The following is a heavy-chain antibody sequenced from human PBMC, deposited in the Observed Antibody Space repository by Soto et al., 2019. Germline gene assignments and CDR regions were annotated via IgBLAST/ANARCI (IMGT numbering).Heavy chain of an antibody. J-gene: IGHJ4*02. V-gene: IGHV1-18*01. CDR2: ISAYNGNT. Sequence: QVHLVQSGAEVKKPGASVKVSCKASGFTFTSYAITWVRQAPGQGLEWMGWISAYNGNTKYAQHLQGRVTMTTDTSTSTAYMELGSLTSDDTAVYYCARDFTGWPPDGVDSWGKGTMVTVSS. D-gene: IGHD3-16*01. CDR3: ARDFTGWPPDGVDS. CDR1: GFTFTSYA.